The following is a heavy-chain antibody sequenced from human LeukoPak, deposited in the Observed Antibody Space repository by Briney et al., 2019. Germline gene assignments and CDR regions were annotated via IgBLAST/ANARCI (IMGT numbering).Heavy chain of an antibody. V-gene: IGHV3-53*01. CDR2: IYSGGGT. Sequence: GGSLRLSCAASGFTVSNNYMSWVRRAAGKGLEWVSLIYSGGGTYYAASVKGRFTISRDNSKNTLYLQINSLRAEDTAVYYCARNSGELGAWGQGTLVTVSS. CDR3: ARNSGELGA. CDR1: GFTVSNNY. J-gene: IGHJ5*02. D-gene: IGHD2-21*01.